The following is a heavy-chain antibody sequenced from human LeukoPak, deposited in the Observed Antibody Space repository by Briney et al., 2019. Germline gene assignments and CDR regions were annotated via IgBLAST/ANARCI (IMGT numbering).Heavy chain of an antibody. CDR2: IYSGGST. V-gene: IGHV3-66*02. Sequence: GGALRLSRAASGFTVISNYISWVRQAPERGLEWVSIIYSGGSTYYADSVKGRFTIYRDNSKDTVYLQMNSLRAEYTGVYYCGRLSAGDWGQGTLVTVSS. CDR1: GFTVISNY. CDR3: GRLSAGD. J-gene: IGHJ4*02. D-gene: IGHD4-17*01.